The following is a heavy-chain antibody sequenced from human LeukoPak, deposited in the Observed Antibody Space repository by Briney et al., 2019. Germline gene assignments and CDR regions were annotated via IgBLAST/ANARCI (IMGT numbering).Heavy chain of an antibody. CDR1: GFTFSSYW. V-gene: IGHV3-7*01. CDR2: IKQDGSEK. CDR3: VSEVRLVPDY. J-gene: IGHJ4*02. Sequence: GGSLRLSCAASGFTFSSYWMSWVRQAPGKGLEWVANIKQDGSEKYYVDSVKGRFTFSRDNAKNSLYLQMNSLRAEDTAVYYCVSEVRLVPDYWGQGNLVTVSS. D-gene: IGHD6-19*01.